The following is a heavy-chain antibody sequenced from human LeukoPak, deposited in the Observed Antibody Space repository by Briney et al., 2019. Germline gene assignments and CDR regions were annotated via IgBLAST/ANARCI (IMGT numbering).Heavy chain of an antibody. Sequence: GGSLRLSCAASGFTFSSYAMSWVRQAPGKGLEWVSAISGSGGSTYYADSVKGRFTISRDNSKSTLYLQMNSLRAEDTAVYYCAKDYKTGYYGSGSYYFDYWGQGTLVTVSS. V-gene: IGHV3-23*01. CDR1: GFTFSSYA. J-gene: IGHJ4*02. CDR2: ISGSGGST. D-gene: IGHD3-10*01. CDR3: AKDYKTGYYGSGSYYFDY.